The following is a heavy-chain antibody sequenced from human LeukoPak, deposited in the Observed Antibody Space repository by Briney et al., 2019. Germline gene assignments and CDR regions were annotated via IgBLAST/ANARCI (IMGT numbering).Heavy chain of an antibody. CDR1: GYTFTSYY. CDR3: ARDQDYYDSPGY. V-gene: IGHV1-46*01. D-gene: IGHD3-22*01. CDR2: INPSGGST. Sequence: GASVKVSCKASGYTFTSYYMHWVRQAPGQGLEWMGIINPSGGSTSYAQKFQGRVTMTTDTSTSTAYMELRSLRSDDTALYFCARDQDYYDSPGYWGQGTRVTVSS. J-gene: IGHJ4*02.